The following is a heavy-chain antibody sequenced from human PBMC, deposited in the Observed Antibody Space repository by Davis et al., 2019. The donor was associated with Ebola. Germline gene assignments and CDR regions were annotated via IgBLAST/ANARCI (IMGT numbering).Heavy chain of an antibody. CDR2: IIPIFGTA. J-gene: IGHJ4*02. CDR1: GGTFSSYA. D-gene: IGHD2-15*01. V-gene: IGHV1-69*13. CDR3: ASYTSCSGGSCSDY. Sequence: SVKVSCKASGGTFSSYAISWVRQAPGQGLEWMGGIIPIFGTANYAQKFQGRVTITADESTSTAYMELSSLRSEDTAVYYCASYTSCSGGSCSDYWGQGTLVTVSS.